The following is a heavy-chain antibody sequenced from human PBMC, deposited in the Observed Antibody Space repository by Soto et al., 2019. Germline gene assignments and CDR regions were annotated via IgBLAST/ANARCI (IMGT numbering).Heavy chain of an antibody. Sequence: QVQLQESGPGLVKPSQTLSLTCTVSGGSISSGDYYWSWIRQPPGKGLAWIGFIYYSGSTYYNPSLKSRVTISVDTSKNQFSLKLSSVTAADTAVYYCAREMIVVEGGDAFDIWGQGTMVTVSS. CDR2: IYYSGST. V-gene: IGHV4-30-4*01. D-gene: IGHD3-22*01. CDR3: AREMIVVEGGDAFDI. CDR1: GGSISSGDYY. J-gene: IGHJ3*02.